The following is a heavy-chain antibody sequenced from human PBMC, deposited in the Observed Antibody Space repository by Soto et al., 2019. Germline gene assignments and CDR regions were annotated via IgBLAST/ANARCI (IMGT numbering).Heavy chain of an antibody. V-gene: IGHV2-5*02. J-gene: IGHJ4*02. CDR1: GFSLSTSGVG. Sequence: QITLKETGPTLVKPTQTLTLTCTFSGFSLSTSGVGVGWIRQHPGKPLEWLALIYWDDDKSYSPSLKSRLTITKDTSKNKVVRRMTSMDPVDTATYYCAHRRTGYFDYWGQGTLVTVSS. D-gene: IGHD3-10*01. CDR3: AHRRTGYFDY. CDR2: IYWDDDK.